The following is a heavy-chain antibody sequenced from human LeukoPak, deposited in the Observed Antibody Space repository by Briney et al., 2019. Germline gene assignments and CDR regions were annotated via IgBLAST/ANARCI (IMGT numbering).Heavy chain of an antibody. D-gene: IGHD1-26*01. Sequence: GASVKVSCKTSGSSFTFYYMHWMRQAPGQGLEWMGWTNANTGDTRYAPKFQGRVTMTRDVSTTTAYMELSGLRSDDTAIYYCARDLIEGATNFWGQGTLVTVSS. CDR1: GSSFTFYY. CDR3: ARDLIEGATNF. V-gene: IGHV1-2*02. J-gene: IGHJ4*02. CDR2: TNANTGDT.